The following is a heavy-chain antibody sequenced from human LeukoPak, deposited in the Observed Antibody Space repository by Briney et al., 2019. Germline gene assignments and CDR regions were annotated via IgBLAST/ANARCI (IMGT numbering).Heavy chain of an antibody. CDR3: ARRATVREDYFDY. J-gene: IGHJ4*02. CDR2: IGQDGSQK. D-gene: IGHD4-17*01. CDR1: GXTFSRFW. Sequence: PGGSLRLSCAASGXTFSRFWMSWVRQAPGKGLESVVNIGQDGSQKEYVDTMKGRFTISRDNARNTLHLEMNSLRGEDTAVYYCARRATVREDYFDYWGQGTLVTVSS. V-gene: IGHV3-7*05.